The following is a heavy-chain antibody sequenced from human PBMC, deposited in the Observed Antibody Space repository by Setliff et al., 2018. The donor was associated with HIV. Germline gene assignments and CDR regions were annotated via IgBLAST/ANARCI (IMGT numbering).Heavy chain of an antibody. J-gene: IGHJ6*03. CDR2: INPDSGGT. CDR3: ARDARHSSSSRTHGYYYYYYMDV. Sequence: ASVKVSCKASGYTFTGYYMHWVRQAPGQGLEWMGWINPDSGGTNYAQKFQGRVTMTRDTSISTAYMELSRLRSDDTAVYYCARDARHSSSSRTHGYYYYYYMDVWGNGASVTVSS. D-gene: IGHD6-6*01. CDR1: GYTFTGYY. V-gene: IGHV1-2*02.